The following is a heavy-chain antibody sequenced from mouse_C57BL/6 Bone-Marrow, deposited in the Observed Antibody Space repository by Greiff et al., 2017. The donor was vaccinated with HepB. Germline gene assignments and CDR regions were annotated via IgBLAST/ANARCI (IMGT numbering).Heavy chain of an antibody. CDR2: IYYSGTI. D-gene: IGHD1-1*01. V-gene: IGHV3-5*01. CDR3: ARDNYYGSSHWYFDV. CDR1: GISITTGNYR. Sequence: EVKLLESGPGLVKPSQTVFLTCTVTGISITTGNYRWSWIRQFPGNKLEWIGYIYYSGTITYNPSLTSRTTITRDTPKNQFFLEMNSLTAEDTATYYCARDNYYGSSHWYFDVWGTGTTVTVSS. J-gene: IGHJ1*03.